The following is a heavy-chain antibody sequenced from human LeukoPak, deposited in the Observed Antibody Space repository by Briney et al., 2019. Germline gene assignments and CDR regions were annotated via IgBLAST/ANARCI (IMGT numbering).Heavy chain of an antibody. CDR2: ITSSGGST. J-gene: IGHJ4*02. CDR3: AKDLRGAY. Sequence: GGSLRLSCAASGFTFSSYAMSWVRQAPGKGLQWVSSITSSGGSTYYADSVKGRFTISGDNSKNTLYLQMNSLRAEDTAVFYCAKDLRGAYWGQGTLVTVSS. CDR1: GFTFSSYA. D-gene: IGHD1-26*01. V-gene: IGHV3-23*01.